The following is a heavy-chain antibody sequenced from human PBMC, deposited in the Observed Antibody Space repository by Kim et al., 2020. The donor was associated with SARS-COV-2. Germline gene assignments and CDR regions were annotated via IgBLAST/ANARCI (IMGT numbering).Heavy chain of an antibody. J-gene: IGHJ5*02. Sequence: GGSLRLSCAASGFTFSSYEMNWVRQAPGKGLEWVSYISHNGGTIYYADSVKGRFTISRDNTKNSVYLQMNSLRAEDTAIYYCAVSVVMTPSWGQGTRVTVSS. V-gene: IGHV3-48*03. CDR3: AVSVVMTPS. CDR2: ISHNGGTI. D-gene: IGHD2-21*02. CDR1: GFTFSSYE.